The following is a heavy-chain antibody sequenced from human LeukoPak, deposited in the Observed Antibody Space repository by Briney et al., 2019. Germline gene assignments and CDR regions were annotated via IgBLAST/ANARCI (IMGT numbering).Heavy chain of an antibody. J-gene: IGHJ5*01. D-gene: IGHD3-9*01. CDR1: EATFSNSA. CDR2: IIPMFDTA. Sequence: ASVKVSCKASEATFSNSAINWVRLAPGRELEWMGGIIPMFDTAHYAEKFQGRVTISADESTNTVYMELRGLRSEDTAVYYCARDDNDILTGYFDSWGQGTLVTVSS. V-gene: IGHV1-69*13. CDR3: ARDDNDILTGYFDS.